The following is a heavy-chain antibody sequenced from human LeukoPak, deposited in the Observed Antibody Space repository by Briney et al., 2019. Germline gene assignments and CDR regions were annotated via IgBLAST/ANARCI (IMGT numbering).Heavy chain of an antibody. J-gene: IGHJ4*01. V-gene: IGHV3-23*01. D-gene: IGHD2-15*01. CDR1: GFTFSSYA. CDR2: ISGSGGST. CDR3: AVVVAATSFDY. Sequence: GGSLRLSCAASGFTFSSYAMSWVRQAPGKGLEWVSAISGSGGSTYYADSVKGRFTISRDNSKSTLYLQMNSLRAEDTAVYYCAVVVAATSFDYWGQGTLVTVSS.